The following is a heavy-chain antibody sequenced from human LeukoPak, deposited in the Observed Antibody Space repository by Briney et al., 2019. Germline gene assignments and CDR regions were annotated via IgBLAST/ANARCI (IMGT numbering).Heavy chain of an antibody. D-gene: IGHD6-13*01. CDR3: AREVREAAGTGYYYYYYMDV. CDR1: GASFSSSTYY. V-gene: IGHV4-39*07. Sequence: SETLSLTCTVSGASFSSSTYYWGWIRQPPGKGLEWIGSIYYSGSTYYNPSLKSRVTISVDTSKDQFSLKLSSVTAADTAVYYCAREVREAAGTGYYYYYYMDVWGKGTTVTVSS. J-gene: IGHJ6*03. CDR2: IYYSGST.